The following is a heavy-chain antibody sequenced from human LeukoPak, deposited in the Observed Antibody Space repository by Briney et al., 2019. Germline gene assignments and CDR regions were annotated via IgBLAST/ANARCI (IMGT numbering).Heavy chain of an antibody. J-gene: IGHJ4*02. V-gene: IGHV1-8*01. Sequence: GASVKVSCKASGYTFTSYDINWVRQATGLGLEWMGWMNPNSGNTGYAQKFQGRVTMARNTSISTAYMELSSLRSEDTAVYYCARGLTTEYSSSSLDFDYWGQGTLVTVSS. CDR2: MNPNSGNT. CDR3: ARGLTTEYSSSSLDFDY. CDR1: GYTFTSYD. D-gene: IGHD6-6*01.